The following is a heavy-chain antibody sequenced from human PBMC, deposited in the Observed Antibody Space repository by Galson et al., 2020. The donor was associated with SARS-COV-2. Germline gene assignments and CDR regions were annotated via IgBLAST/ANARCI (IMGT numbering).Heavy chain of an antibody. V-gene: IGHV3-21*01. Sequence: NSGGSLRPPCAASGFPFSTYSMTWVRLAPGKGLEWVSSISTSSRYTYYVDSVKARFSISSDNPRNSLYLQMNSLRAEDTAGYYWSSDEGIRGYNYVLLYYVMDAGGQGTTVTFSS. CDR1: GFPFSTYS. CDR3: SSDEGIRGYNYVLLYYVMDA. J-gene: IGHJ6*02. D-gene: IGHD5-18*01. CDR2: ISTSSRYT.